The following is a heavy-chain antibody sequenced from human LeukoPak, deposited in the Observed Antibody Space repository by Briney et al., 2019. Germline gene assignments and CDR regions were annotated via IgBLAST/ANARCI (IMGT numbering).Heavy chain of an antibody. J-gene: IGHJ4*02. CDR1: GYSISSGYY. D-gene: IGHD3-3*01. CDR3: ARTSRTLTIFGVEIRY. CDR2: IYHSGST. Sequence: PSETLSLTCTVSGYSISSGYYWGWIRQPPGKGLEWIGSIYHSGSTYYNPSLKSRVTISVDTSKNQFSLKLSSVTAADTAVYYCARTSRTLTIFGVEIRYWGQGTLVTVSS. V-gene: IGHV4-38-2*02.